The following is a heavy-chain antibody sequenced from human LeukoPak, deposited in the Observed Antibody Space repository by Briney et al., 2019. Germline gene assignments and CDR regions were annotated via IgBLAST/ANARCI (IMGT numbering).Heavy chain of an antibody. CDR3: AKGAHCDY. CDR1: GFTFTSYA. V-gene: IGHV3-23*01. Sequence: GGSLRLSSAASGFTFTSYAMSWVRQAPGKGLEWVSAIGGTGATTYYADPVKGRFTVSRDNSKNTLHLQMNSLRAEDTAVYYCAKGAHCDYWGQGTLVTVSS. J-gene: IGHJ4*02. CDR2: IGGTGATT.